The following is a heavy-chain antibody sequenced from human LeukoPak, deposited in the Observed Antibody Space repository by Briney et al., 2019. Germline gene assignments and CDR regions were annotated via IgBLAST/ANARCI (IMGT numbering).Heavy chain of an antibody. CDR3: ARGVQLWSYYFDY. D-gene: IGHD5-18*01. V-gene: IGHV3-43D*03. CDR2: ITWDGGYI. J-gene: IGHJ4*02. CDR1: GFAFDDYT. Sequence: GGSLRLSCVASGFAFDDYTLHWVRQSLGKGLEWVSLITWDGGYIYYADSVQGRFTISRDNSKNSLYLQMNNLRVEDAALYYCARGVQLWSYYFDYWGQGTLVTVSS.